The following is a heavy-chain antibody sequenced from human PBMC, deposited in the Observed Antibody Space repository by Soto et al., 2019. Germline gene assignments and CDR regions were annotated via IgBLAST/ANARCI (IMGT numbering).Heavy chain of an antibody. D-gene: IGHD3-9*01. J-gene: IGHJ5*02. CDR1: GYSFTNYD. V-gene: IGHV1-69*04. CDR2: IIPILGIA. CDR3: ARNFYYDILTGYLNNWFDP. Sequence: SVKVSCKTSGYSFTNYDIHWVRQAPGQGLEWMGRIIPILGIANYAQKFQGRVTITADKSTSTAYMELSSLRSEDTAVYYCARNFYYDILTGYLNNWFDPWGRG.